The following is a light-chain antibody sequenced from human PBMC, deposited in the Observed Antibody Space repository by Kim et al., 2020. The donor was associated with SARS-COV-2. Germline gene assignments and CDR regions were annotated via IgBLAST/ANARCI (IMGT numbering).Light chain of an antibody. CDR2: AAS. CDR3: QQSYRTPYT. Sequence: DIQMTQSPFSLSASVGDRVTITCRASQSISNYLNWYQQKPGKAPKLLISAASSLQSGVPSSFSGSGSGTDFTLTISSLQPEDFATYCCQQSYRTPYTFGRGTKLGI. CDR1: QSISNY. V-gene: IGKV1-39*01. J-gene: IGKJ2*01.